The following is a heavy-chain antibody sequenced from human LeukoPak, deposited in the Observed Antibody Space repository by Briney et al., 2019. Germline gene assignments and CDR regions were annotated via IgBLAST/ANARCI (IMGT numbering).Heavy chain of an antibody. CDR2: ISGSGGST. Sequence: GGSLRLSCAASGFTFSSYAMSWVRQAPGKGLEWVSAISGSGGSTYYADSVKGRFTISRDNSKNTLYLQINSLRAEDTAVYYCAKDLDDILTGVYYFDYWGQGTLVTVSS. V-gene: IGHV3-23*01. CDR1: GFTFSSYA. J-gene: IGHJ4*02. D-gene: IGHD3-9*01. CDR3: AKDLDDILTGVYYFDY.